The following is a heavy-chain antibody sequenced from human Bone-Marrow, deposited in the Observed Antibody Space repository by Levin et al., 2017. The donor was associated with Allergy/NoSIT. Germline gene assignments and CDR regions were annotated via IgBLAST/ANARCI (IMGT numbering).Heavy chain of an antibody. CDR1: GFTFGDYA. V-gene: IGHV3-49*03. D-gene: IGHD5-18*01. Sequence: HPGGSLRLSCTGSGFTFGDYAMTWFRQAPGKGLEWVGFIRSQSYGESTEYAASVRGRFTISRDDAKSIAFLQLNSLKTEDTAVYFCTRGPGGYTYGLPDYWGQGTLVTVSS. CDR2: IRSQSYGEST. J-gene: IGHJ4*02. CDR3: TRGPGGYTYGLPDY.